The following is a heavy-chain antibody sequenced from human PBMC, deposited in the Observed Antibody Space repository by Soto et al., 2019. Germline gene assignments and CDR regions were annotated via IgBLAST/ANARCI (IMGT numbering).Heavy chain of an antibody. J-gene: IGHJ3*02. CDR1: GGSISSGGYS. D-gene: IGHD1-1*01. V-gene: IGHV4-30-2*01. CDR2: IYHSGST. CDR3: AREQRGAFDI. Sequence: SETLSLTCAVSGGSISSGGYSWSWIRQPPGKGLEWIGYIYHSGSTYYNPSLKSRVTISVDRSKNQFSLKLSSVTAADTAVYYCAREQRGAFDIWGQGTMVTVSS.